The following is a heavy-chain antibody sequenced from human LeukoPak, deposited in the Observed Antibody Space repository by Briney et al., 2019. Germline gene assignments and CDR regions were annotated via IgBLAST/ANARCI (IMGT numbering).Heavy chain of an antibody. CDR1: GYTFTGYY. Sequence: ASVKVSCKASGYTFTGYYMHWVRQAPGQGLEWMGWINPNSGGTNYAQKFQGRVTMTRDTSISTAYMELSRPRSDDTAVYYCARTYSSSWYRVSPYNWFDPWGQGTLVTVSS. CDR2: INPNSGGT. D-gene: IGHD6-13*01. CDR3: ARTYSSSWYRVSPYNWFDP. V-gene: IGHV1-2*02. J-gene: IGHJ5*02.